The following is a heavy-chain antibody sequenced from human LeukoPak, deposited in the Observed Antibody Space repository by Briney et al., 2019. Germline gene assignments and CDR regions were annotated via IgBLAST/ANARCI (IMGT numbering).Heavy chain of an antibody. CDR2: IIPIFGTA. Sequence: SVKVSCKASGGTFSSYAICWVRQAPGQGLEWMGGIIPIFGTANYAQKFQGRVTITTDESTSTAYMELSSLRSEDTAVYYCARVQVVPAAIRYYYMDVWGKGTTVTVSS. D-gene: IGHD2-2*02. CDR1: GGTFSSYA. J-gene: IGHJ6*03. CDR3: ARVQVVPAAIRYYYMDV. V-gene: IGHV1-69*05.